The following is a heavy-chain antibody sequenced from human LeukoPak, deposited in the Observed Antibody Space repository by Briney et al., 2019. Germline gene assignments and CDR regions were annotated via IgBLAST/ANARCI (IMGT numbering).Heavy chain of an antibody. CDR2: IYFSGST. D-gene: IGHD3-22*01. V-gene: IGHV4-39*01. Sequence: PSETLSLTCSVSGGSINSSAYYWGWIRQPPGKGLEWIGIIYFSGSTHYNPSLQSRVTISVDTSKNQFSLKLSSVTAADTAMYFCASHLNYFDSGAYYRDFWGQGALVTVSS. J-gene: IGHJ4*02. CDR1: GGSINSSAYY. CDR3: ASHLNYFDSGAYYRDF.